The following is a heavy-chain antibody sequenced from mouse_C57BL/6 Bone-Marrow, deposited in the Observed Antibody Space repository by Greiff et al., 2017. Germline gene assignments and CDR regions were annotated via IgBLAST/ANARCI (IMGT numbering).Heavy chain of an antibody. CDR1: GYTFTSYW. V-gene: IGHV1-50*01. D-gene: IGHD3-2*02. CDR2: IDPSDSYT. CDR3: ARGGSGYVKAMDY. Sequence: QVQLQQPGAELVKPGASVKLSCKASGYTFTSYWMQWVKQRPGQGLEWIGEIDPSDSYTNYNQKFKGKATLTVDTSSSTAYMQLSSLTSEDSAVYYCARGGSGYVKAMDYWGQGTSVTVAS. J-gene: IGHJ4*01.